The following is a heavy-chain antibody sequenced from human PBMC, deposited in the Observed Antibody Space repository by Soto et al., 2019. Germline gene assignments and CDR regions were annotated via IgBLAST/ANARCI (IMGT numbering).Heavy chain of an antibody. CDR2: ISWNSGKI. D-gene: IGHD3-3*01. V-gene: IGHV3-9*01. CDR3: AKMTTGDCSGYYQGGFDC. CDR1: GFTFEDYA. Sequence: EMHLVESGGGLVQPGRSLTISCAASGFTFEDYAMHWVRQAPGKGLEWVSGISWNSGKIIYADSVKGRFTISRDNAXXSXXLTMNSLRPEDTALYYWAKMTTGDCSGYYQGGFDCWGQGTLVTVSS. J-gene: IGHJ4*02.